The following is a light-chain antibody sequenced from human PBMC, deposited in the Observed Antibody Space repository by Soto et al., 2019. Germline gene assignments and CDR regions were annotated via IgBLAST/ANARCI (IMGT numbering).Light chain of an antibody. CDR3: QQYNNWPPRT. CDR2: DAS. V-gene: IGKV3-11*01. CDR1: QNVRTF. Sequence: DIILTQSPDTLSLSPGERATLSCRASQNVRTFLAWYQQKPGQAPRLLISDASYRATGVPPRFSGSGSGTDFTLTISSLQSEDFAVYYCQQYNNWPPRTFGQGTKVEVK. J-gene: IGKJ1*01.